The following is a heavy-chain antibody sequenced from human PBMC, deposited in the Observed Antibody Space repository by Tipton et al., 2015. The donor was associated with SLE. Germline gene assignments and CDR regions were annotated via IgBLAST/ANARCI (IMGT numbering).Heavy chain of an antibody. J-gene: IGHJ5*02. CDR2: IFRSGST. CDR1: GGSISSGSYY. D-gene: IGHD3/OR15-3a*01. CDR3: ARHFGPSDQFFDP. Sequence: TLSLTCTVSGGSISSGSYYWSWIRQPPGKGLEWIGSIFRSGSTLDNPSLKSRVTISVDTSKNQFFLKLASVAAADTAVYYCARHFGPSDQFFDPWGQGTLVTVSS. V-gene: IGHV4-39*01.